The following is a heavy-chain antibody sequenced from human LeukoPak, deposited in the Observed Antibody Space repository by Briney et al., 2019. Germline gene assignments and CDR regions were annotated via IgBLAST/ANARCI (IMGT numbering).Heavy chain of an antibody. CDR1: GYTFTGYY. V-gene: IGHV1-2*02. J-gene: IGHJ5*02. CDR2: INPDSGGT. Sequence: GASVKVSCKASGYTFTGYYMHWVRQAPGHGLEWMGWINPDSGGTNYAQKFQGRVTITADESTSTAYMELSSLRSEDTAVYYCARDKVEVMTTVTTSWFDPWGQGTLVTVSS. D-gene: IGHD4-17*01. CDR3: ARDKVEVMTTVTTSWFDP.